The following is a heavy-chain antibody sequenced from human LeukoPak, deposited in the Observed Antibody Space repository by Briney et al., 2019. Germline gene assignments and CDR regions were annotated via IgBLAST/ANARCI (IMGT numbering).Heavy chain of an antibody. V-gene: IGHV3-11*01. D-gene: IGHD6-19*01. CDR2: ISPSGDII. CDR1: GFTFSDYY. CDR3: ARETVAGTFDY. Sequence: PGGSLRLSCAAPGFTFSDYYISWIRQAPGKGLEWVSDISPSGDIISYADSVKGRFIISRDYAKESLHLQMNSLRVEDSPVYYCARETVAGTFDYWGQGTQVTVSS. J-gene: IGHJ4*02.